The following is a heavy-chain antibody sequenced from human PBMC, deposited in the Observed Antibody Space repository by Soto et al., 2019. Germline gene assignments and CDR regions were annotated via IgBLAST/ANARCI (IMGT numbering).Heavy chain of an antibody. D-gene: IGHD6-6*01. CDR2: INPNSGGT. V-gene: IGHV1-2*04. CDR1: GYTFTGYY. J-gene: IGHJ6*02. Sequence: GASVKVSCKASGYTFTGYYMHWVRQAPGQGLEWMGWINPNSGGTNYAQKFQGWVTMTRDTSISTAYMELSRLRSDDTAVYYCAREISIAASYGMDVWGQGTTVTVSS. CDR3: AREISIAASYGMDV.